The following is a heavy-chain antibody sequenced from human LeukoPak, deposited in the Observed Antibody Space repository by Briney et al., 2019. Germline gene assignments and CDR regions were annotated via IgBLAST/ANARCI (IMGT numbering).Heavy chain of an antibody. J-gene: IGHJ6*02. D-gene: IGHD2-2*01. Sequence: ASVTVSCKASGYTFTGYYTHWVRQAPGQGPEWMGWINPNSGGTNYAQKFQGRVTMTRDTSISTAYMELSRLRSDDTAVYYCARDHGNCSSTSCYYTYYYGIDVWGQGTTVTVSS. CDR3: ARDHGNCSSTSCYYTYYYGIDV. CDR1: GYTFTGYY. V-gene: IGHV1-2*02. CDR2: INPNSGGT.